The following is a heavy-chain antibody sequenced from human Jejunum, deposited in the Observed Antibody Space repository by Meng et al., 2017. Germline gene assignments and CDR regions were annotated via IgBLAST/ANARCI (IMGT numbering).Heavy chain of an antibody. CDR3: ARGRGGFY. J-gene: IGHJ4*03. Sequence: GGSLRLSCAASGFTFSSNWMTWVRQAPGKGLEWVASIKPDGSDRYYVDSVKGRFTISRDNAKNSLFLQMNSLRSDDTDVYYCARGRGGFYWGQGTMVTVTS. CDR1: GFTFSSNW. V-gene: IGHV3-7*01. CDR2: IKPDGSDR. D-gene: IGHD3-10*01.